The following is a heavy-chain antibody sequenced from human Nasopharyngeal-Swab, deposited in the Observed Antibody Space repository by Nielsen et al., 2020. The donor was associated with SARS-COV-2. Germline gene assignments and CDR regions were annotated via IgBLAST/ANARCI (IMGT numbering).Heavy chain of an antibody. J-gene: IGHJ6*02. CDR3: ARDPGAAAGPHYYYYYGMDV. CDR2: INAGNGNT. V-gene: IGHV1-3*01. D-gene: IGHD6-13*01. Sequence: WVRQAPGQRLEWMGWINAGNGNTKYSQKFQGRVTITRDTSASTAYMELSSLRSEDTAVYYCARDPGAAAGPHYYYYYGMDVWGQGTTVTVSS.